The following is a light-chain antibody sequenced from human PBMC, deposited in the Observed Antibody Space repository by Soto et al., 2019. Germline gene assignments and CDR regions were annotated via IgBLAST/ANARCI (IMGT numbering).Light chain of an antibody. CDR2: GAS. J-gene: IGKJ1*01. V-gene: IGKV3-15*01. CDR3: QHYNDWPPTWT. CDR1: QSVSSK. Sequence: EIVMTQSPATLSVSPGERATLSCRASQSVSSKLAWYQQKPGQAPRVLIHGASTRATGIPARFSGSGSGTEFTLTFSSLQSEDFAVYYCQHYNDWPPTWTFGQGTRVEIK.